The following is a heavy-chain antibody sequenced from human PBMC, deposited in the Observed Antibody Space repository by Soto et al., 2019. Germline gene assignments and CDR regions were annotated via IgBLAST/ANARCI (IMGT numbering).Heavy chain of an antibody. Sequence: GGSLRLSCAASGFTFSSYAMSWVRQAPGKGLEWVSAISGSGGSTYYADSVKGRFTISRDNSKNTLYLQMNSLRAEDTAVYYCAKDHDGGLVGDFWSGYDYWGQGTLVTVSS. CDR2: ISGSGGST. CDR3: AKDHDGGLVGDFWSGYDY. D-gene: IGHD3-3*01. CDR1: GFTFSSYA. J-gene: IGHJ4*02. V-gene: IGHV3-23*01.